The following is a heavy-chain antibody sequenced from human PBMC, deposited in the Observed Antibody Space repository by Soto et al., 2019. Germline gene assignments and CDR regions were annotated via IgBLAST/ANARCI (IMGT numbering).Heavy chain of an antibody. CDR3: ARVGKRVGYTLG. CDR2: IYYSGST. V-gene: IGHV4-61*01. D-gene: IGHD5-12*01. J-gene: IGHJ4*02. Sequence: QVQLQESGPGLVKPSETLSLTCTVSGGSVSSGSYYWSWIRQPPGKGLEWIGYIYYSGSTNYNPSLKGRVTISVDTSKNQSPLKLSSVTAADRAVYYWARVGKRVGYTLGGGQGPLVTVSS. CDR1: GGSVSSGSYY.